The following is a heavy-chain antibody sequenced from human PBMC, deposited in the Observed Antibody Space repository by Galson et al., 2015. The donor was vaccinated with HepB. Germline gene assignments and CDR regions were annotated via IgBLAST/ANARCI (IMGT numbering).Heavy chain of an antibody. CDR3: ARRGLFEWFDYHFDS. CDR2: IRSKNYGGTA. J-gene: IGHJ4*02. V-gene: IGHV3-49*03. D-gene: IGHD3-3*01. CDR1: GFTFGDYA. Sequence: SLRLSCAGSGFTFGDYAMSWFRQAPGKGLEWVGLIRSKNYGGTAEYAASVKDRFVISRDDSNNIAYLQMNSLKIEDSAVYFCARRGLFEWFDYHFDSWGQGTLVTVSS.